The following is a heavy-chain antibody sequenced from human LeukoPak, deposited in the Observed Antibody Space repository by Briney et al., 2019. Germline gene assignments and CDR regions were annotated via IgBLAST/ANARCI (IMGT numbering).Heavy chain of an antibody. CDR1: GFTFSSYG. Sequence: GGSLRLSCAASGFTFSSYGMHWVRQAPGKGLEWVAVISYDGSNKYYADSVKGRFTISRDNPKNTLYLQMHSLRGEDTAVYYCAKDLYDYGDYEVFDYWGQGTLVTVSS. CDR3: AKDLYDYGDYEVFDY. D-gene: IGHD4-17*01. J-gene: IGHJ4*02. V-gene: IGHV3-30*18. CDR2: ISYDGSNK.